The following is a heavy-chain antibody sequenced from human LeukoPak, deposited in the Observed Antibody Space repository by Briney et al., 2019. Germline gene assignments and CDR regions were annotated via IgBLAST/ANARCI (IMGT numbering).Heavy chain of an antibody. CDR2: IYPYDSDI. J-gene: IGHJ5*02. V-gene: IGHV5-51*01. CDR3: ARQEYCSGGSCYTWFDP. Sequence: GESLKISCKGSGYSFTSYWIGWVRQMPGKGLEWIGIIYPYDSDIRYSPSFQGQVTISADKSISTAYLQWSSLKASDTAMYYCARQEYCSGGSCYTWFDPWGQGTLVTVSS. CDR1: GYSFTSYW. D-gene: IGHD2-15*01.